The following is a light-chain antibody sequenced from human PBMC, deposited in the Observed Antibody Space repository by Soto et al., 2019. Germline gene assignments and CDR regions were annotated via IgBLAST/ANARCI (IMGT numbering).Light chain of an antibody. CDR1: QSINNRY. CDR3: QQFGSSAGFT. Sequence: EIVLTQSPGTLSLSPGERATLSCRASQSINNRYLAWYQQKPGQAPRLLIYAASSRATGIPDRFSGSWAGTDFTLTISRMEPEDFAVYYCQQFGSSAGFTFGPGTKVDIK. J-gene: IGKJ3*01. CDR2: AAS. V-gene: IGKV3-20*01.